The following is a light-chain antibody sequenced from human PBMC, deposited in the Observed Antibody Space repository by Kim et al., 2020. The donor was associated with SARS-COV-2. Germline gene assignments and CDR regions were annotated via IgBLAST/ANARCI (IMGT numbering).Light chain of an antibody. CDR3: CSYGDTYV. CDR2: DVF. J-gene: IGLJ1*01. V-gene: IGLV2-11*03. Sequence: PGQTVTISCTGTNSDIGTYNYVSWYHQHPGKAPKLMIYDVFKRPSGVPDRFSGSKSGNTASLLISGLEAEDEADYYCCSYGDTYVFGTGTKVTVL. CDR1: NSDIGTYNY.